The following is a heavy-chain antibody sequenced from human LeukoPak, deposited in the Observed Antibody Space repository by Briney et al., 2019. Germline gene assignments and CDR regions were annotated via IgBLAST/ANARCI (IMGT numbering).Heavy chain of an antibody. CDR1: GFTFSGYV. Sequence: GGSLRLSFAASGFTFSGYVMNWVRPAPGKGLESVSTISDSGDTTYYADSVKGRFTISRDSSKNTLYLQMNSLRADDTAVYYCAKQGRSGSFSHFDYWGQGTLVTVSS. D-gene: IGHD3-10*01. V-gene: IGHV3-23*01. CDR2: ISDSGDTT. J-gene: IGHJ4*02. CDR3: AKQGRSGSFSHFDY.